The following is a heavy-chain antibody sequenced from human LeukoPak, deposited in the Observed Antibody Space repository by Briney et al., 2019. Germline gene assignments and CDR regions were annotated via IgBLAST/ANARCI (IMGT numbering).Heavy chain of an antibody. Sequence: GGSLRLSCAASGFTFSSYAMSWVRQAPGKGLEWVSAISGSGGSTYYADSVKGRFTISRDNSKNTLYLQVNSLRAEDTAVYYCAKPRLLPYYYDSSGYYYMPNFDYWGQGTLVTVSS. CDR3: AKPRLLPYYYDSSGYYYMPNFDY. CDR2: ISGSGGST. J-gene: IGHJ4*02. V-gene: IGHV3-23*01. CDR1: GFTFSSYA. D-gene: IGHD3-22*01.